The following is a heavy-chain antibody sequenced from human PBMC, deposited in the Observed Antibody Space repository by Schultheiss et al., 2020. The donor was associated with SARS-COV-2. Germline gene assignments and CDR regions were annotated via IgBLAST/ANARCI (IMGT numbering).Heavy chain of an antibody. CDR1: GFTFSSYS. CDR2: IWYDGSNK. D-gene: IGHD5-18*01. V-gene: IGHV3-33*03. J-gene: IGHJ4*02. Sequence: GGSLRLSCAASGFTFSSYSMNWVRQAPGKGLEWVAVIWYDGSNKYYADSVKGRFTISRDNAKNSLYLQMNSLRAEDTALYYCAKDITGGYSSGFSVDYWGQGTLVTVSS. CDR3: AKDITGGYSSGFSVDY.